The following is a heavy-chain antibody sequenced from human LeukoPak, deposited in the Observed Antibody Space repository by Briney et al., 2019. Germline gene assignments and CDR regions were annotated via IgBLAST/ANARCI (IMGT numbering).Heavy chain of an antibody. CDR3: AKGGARPLDDAYDI. V-gene: IGHV3-33*06. CDR2: VWSGGSTK. Sequence: GRSLRLSCAASGFTFSSYAINWVRQAPGKGLEWVGNVWSGGSTKNYGDSVKGRFTISRDNSKNTLYLQMNSLRVDDTAVYFCAKGGARPLDDAYDIWGQGTMVTVSS. CDR1: GFTFSSYA. J-gene: IGHJ3*02.